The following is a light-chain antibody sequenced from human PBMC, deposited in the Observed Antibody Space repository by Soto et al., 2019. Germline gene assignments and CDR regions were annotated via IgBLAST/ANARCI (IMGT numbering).Light chain of an antibody. CDR3: SSYTRSSTWV. CDR2: EVS. V-gene: IGLV2-14*01. Sequence: QSVLTQPASVSGSPGQSITISCTGTSSDVGAYNYVSWYQQHPGNAPKLIIYEVSNRPSGVSNRFSGSKSDNTASLTISGLQAEDEADYYCSSYTRSSTWVFGGGTKVTVL. CDR1: SSDVGAYNY. J-gene: IGLJ3*02.